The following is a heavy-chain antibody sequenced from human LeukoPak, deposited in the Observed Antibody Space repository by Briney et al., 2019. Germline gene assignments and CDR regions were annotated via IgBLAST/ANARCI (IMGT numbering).Heavy chain of an antibody. J-gene: IGHJ4*02. V-gene: IGHV1-18*01. CDR3: ARDWIRYCSSTSCYLSDY. Sequence: GASVKVSCTASGYTFTSYDINWVRQATGQGLEWMGWISAYNGNTNYAQKLQGRVTMTTDTSTSTAYMELRSLRSDDTAVYYCARDWIRYCSSTSCYLSDYWGQGTLVTVSS. CDR2: ISAYNGNT. D-gene: IGHD2-2*01. CDR1: GYTFTSYD.